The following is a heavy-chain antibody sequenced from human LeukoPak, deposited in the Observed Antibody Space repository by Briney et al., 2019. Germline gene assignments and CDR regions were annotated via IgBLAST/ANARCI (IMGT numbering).Heavy chain of an antibody. CDR1: GGSISSGGYY. D-gene: IGHD5-12*01. J-gene: IGHJ4*02. Sequence: SEILSLTCTVSGGSISSGGYYWSWIRQHPGKGLEWIGYIYYSGSTYYNPSPKSRVTISVDTSKNQFSLKLSSVTAADTAVYYCARRDIVATITDYWGQGTLVTVSS. CDR3: ARRDIVATITDY. V-gene: IGHV4-31*03. CDR2: IYYSGST.